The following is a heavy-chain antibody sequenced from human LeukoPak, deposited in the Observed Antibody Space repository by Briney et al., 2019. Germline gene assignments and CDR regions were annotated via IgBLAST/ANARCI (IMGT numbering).Heavy chain of an antibody. Sequence: GESLKISCKGSGYSFTSYWIGWVRQMPGKGLEWMGIIYPVDSDTRYSPSFLGQVTISADKSISTAYLQWSSLKASDTAMYYCARISRDGYNAYYYYYMDVWGKGNTVTVSS. J-gene: IGHJ6*03. CDR2: IYPVDSDT. V-gene: IGHV5-51*01. D-gene: IGHD5-24*01. CDR3: ARISRDGYNAYYYYYMDV. CDR1: GYSFTSYW.